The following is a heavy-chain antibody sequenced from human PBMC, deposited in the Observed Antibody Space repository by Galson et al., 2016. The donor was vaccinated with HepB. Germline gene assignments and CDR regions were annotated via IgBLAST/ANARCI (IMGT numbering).Heavy chain of an antibody. CDR2: ISSAGSHT. J-gene: IGHJ4*02. Sequence: SLRLSCATSGFNFSDYYMTWIRQAPGKGLEWVSYISSAGSHTKYADSVKGRFTISRDNAKSTLSLHINSLRAEDTAVYFCAREEMIWFGESSPAPFYFDSWGQGTPVTVSS. V-gene: IGHV3-11*06. CDR1: GFNFSDYY. D-gene: IGHD3-10*01. CDR3: AREEMIWFGESSPAPFYFDS.